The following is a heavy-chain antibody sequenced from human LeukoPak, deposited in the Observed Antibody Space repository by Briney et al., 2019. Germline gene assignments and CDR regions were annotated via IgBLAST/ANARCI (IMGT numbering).Heavy chain of an antibody. Sequence: GGSLRLSCAASGFTFSNYGMSWVRQAPGKGLEWVSSISRSGGSTHYADSVKGRFVIPRDTSKNTLHLQMNSLTAGDTAVYYCARKGAGLDAFDLWGQGTVVTVSS. CDR2: ISRSGGST. D-gene: IGHD3/OR15-3a*01. CDR1: GFTFSNYG. V-gene: IGHV3-23*01. CDR3: ARKGAGLDAFDL. J-gene: IGHJ3*01.